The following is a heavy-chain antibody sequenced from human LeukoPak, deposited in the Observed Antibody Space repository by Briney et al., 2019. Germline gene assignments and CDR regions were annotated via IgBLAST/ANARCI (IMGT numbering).Heavy chain of an antibody. J-gene: IGHJ4*02. CDR1: GGTFHNYA. V-gene: IGHV1-69*01. CDR2: IIPIFGTV. Sequence: SEKVSCKASGGTFHNYAILWVRQAPDQGHEWMGGIIPIFGTVKIAQKFQGRVTITADESTSTAYMDLSSLRSEDTAVYYYATGYNFGSGGFDFWGQGTLVTVSS. CDR3: ATGYNFGSGGFDF. D-gene: IGHD3-10*01.